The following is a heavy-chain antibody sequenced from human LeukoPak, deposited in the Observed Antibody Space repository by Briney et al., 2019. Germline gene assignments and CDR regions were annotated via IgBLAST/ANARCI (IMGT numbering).Heavy chain of an antibody. V-gene: IGHV3-74*01. D-gene: IGHD6-13*01. CDR2: INSDGSST. CDR3: AINLRSSCWYSGGAYYHYYMDV. J-gene: IGHJ6*03. CDR1: GFTFSSYW. Sequence: GGSLRLSCAASGFTFSSYWMHWVRQAPGKGLVWVSRINSDGSSTSYADSVKGRFTISRDNSKNTLYLQMNSLRAEDTAVYYCAINLRSSCWYSGGAYYHYYMDVWGKGTTVTISS.